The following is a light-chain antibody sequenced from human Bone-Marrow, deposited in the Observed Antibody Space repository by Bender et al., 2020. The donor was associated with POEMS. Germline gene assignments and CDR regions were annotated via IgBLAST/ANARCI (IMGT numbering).Light chain of an antibody. CDR3: QSADSSGRV. CDR1: ALPKQY. Sequence: SYELTQPPSVSVSPGQTARIPCSGDALPKQYTYWYKQRPGQAPVLVIYKDSERPSGIPERFSGSRSGTTVTLTISGVQAEDEADYYCQSADSSGRVFGGGTKLTVL. V-gene: IGLV3-25*03. J-gene: IGLJ3*02. CDR2: KDS.